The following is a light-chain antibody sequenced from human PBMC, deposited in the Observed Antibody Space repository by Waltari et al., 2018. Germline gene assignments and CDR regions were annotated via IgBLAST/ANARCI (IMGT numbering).Light chain of an antibody. J-gene: IGKJ1*01. CDR3: QQRSNWPWT. V-gene: IGKV3-11*01. Sequence: EIVLTQSPATLSLSPGQRATLSCRASQSVSSYLAWNQQKPGQAPRLLIYDASNRATGIPARFICSGSGTDFPLTISRLEPEDFAVYYCQQRSNWPWTFGQGTKVEIK. CDR1: QSVSSY. CDR2: DAS.